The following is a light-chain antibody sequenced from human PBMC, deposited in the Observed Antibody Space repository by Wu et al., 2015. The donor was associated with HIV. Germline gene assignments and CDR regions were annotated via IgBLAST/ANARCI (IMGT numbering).Light chain of an antibody. J-gene: IGKJ1*01. CDR3: QQYNNWPKT. CDR2: GAS. CDR1: TSVGSD. Sequence: MVMTQSPDTLAVSPGESATLSCRASTSVGSDLVWYQQKPGQAPKIIIYGASTRATGIPARFSGSGSGTEFTLTISSMQSEDFAVYYCQQYNNWPKTFGQGTKVEIK. V-gene: IGKV3-15*01.